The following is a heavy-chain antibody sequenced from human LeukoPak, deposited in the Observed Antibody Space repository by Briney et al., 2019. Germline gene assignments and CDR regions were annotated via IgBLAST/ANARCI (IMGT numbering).Heavy chain of an antibody. Sequence: PGRSLRLSCAASGFTFSSYGMHWVRQAPGQGLEWVAVISYDGSKKYYPDSVKGRFTISRDNSKNTLYLQMNSLRAEDTAVYYCAKTDSSGHYGTPFDYWGQGTLVTVSS. CDR2: ISYDGSKK. CDR1: GFTFSSYG. J-gene: IGHJ4*02. CDR3: AKTDSSGHYGTPFDY. D-gene: IGHD3-22*01. V-gene: IGHV3-30*18.